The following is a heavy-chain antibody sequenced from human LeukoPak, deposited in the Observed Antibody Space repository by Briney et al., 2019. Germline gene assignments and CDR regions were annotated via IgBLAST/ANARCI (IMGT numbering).Heavy chain of an antibody. J-gene: IGHJ4*02. CDR1: GGPISRYY. D-gene: IGHD4-23*01. CDR2: IYYRGST. Sequence: AETLSLTCTVSGGPISRYYGSWIRQPPGKGLEWIGYIYYRGSTNYNPSHKSRVTISVDTSKNEFSLKLSSVTAADTAVYYCARVGGSRQFDYWGQGTLVTVS. CDR3: ARVGGSRQFDY. V-gene: IGHV4-59*08.